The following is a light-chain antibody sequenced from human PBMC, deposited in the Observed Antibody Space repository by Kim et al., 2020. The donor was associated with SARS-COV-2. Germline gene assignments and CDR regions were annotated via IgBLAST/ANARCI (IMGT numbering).Light chain of an antibody. CDR2: ENS. CDR3: QSYDTRNRVV. CDR1: SASIATNY. V-gene: IGLV6-57*03. Sequence: NFMLTQPHSVSESPGKTVILSCTRSSASIATNYVQWYQQRPGSAPTTVIYENSQRPSGVPARFSGSIDISSNSASLTISGLKTEDEADYYCQSYDTRNRVVFGGGTKLTVL. J-gene: IGLJ2*01.